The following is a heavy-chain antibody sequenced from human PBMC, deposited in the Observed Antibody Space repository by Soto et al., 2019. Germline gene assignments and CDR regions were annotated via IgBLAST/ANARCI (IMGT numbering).Heavy chain of an antibody. V-gene: IGHV4-59*01. CDR3: ARDSPYDSSGMMDH. Sequence: PSETLSLTCTVSNGSINGYYWSWIRQPPGKGLEWIGDVYYSGSPNYNPSLKSRVTISVDTSKNQFSLNLRSVTAADTAVYYCARDSPYDSSGMMDHWGQGTLVTVSS. CDR1: NGSINGYY. D-gene: IGHD3-22*01. CDR2: VYYSGSP. J-gene: IGHJ4*02.